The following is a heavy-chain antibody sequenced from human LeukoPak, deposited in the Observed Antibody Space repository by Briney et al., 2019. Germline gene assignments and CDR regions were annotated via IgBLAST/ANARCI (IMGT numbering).Heavy chain of an antibody. Sequence: GGSLRLSCAASGFTFDEYGMSWVRQAPGKGLEWVSGISLNGGSTGYADSVKGRFTISRDNAKNSLYLQMNSLRAEDTAFYYCARGITMFQRWGQGTLVTVSS. CDR1: GFTFDEYG. CDR3: ARGITMFQR. D-gene: IGHD3-10*01. V-gene: IGHV3-20*04. CDR2: ISLNGGST. J-gene: IGHJ1*01.